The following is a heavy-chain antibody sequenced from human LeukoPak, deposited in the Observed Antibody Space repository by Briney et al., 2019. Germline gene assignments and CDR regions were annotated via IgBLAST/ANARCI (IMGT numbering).Heavy chain of an antibody. Sequence: SVKVSCKASGGTFSSYAISWVRQAPGQGLEWMGGIIPIFGTANYAQKFQGRVTITTDESTSTAYMELSSLRSEDTAVYYCARNNVLRFLEWPSNYYYYYYMDVWGKGTTVTVSS. D-gene: IGHD3-3*01. V-gene: IGHV1-69*05. CDR3: ARNNVLRFLEWPSNYYYYYYMDV. J-gene: IGHJ6*03. CDR1: GGTFSSYA. CDR2: IIPIFGTA.